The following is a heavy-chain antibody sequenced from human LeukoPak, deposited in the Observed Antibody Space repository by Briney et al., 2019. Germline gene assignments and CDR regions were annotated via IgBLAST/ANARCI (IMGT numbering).Heavy chain of an antibody. D-gene: IGHD3-9*01. CDR1: GFTFDDYA. J-gene: IGHJ4*02. CDR3: ARQFIDYNILTGYYSYFDY. V-gene: IGHV3-9*01. CDR2: ISWNSRTI. Sequence: GGSLRLSCAASGFTFDDYAMHWVRQVPGKGLEWVSLISWNSRTIYYADSVKGRFTISRDNSKNTLYLQMNSLRAEDTAVYYCARQFIDYNILTGYYSYFDYWGQGTLVTVSS.